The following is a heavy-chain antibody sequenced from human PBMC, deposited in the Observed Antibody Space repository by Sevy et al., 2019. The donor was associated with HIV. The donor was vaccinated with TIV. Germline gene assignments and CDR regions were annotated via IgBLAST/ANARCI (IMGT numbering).Heavy chain of an antibody. V-gene: IGHV3-21*05. CDR2: ISTRTDHI. Sequence: GGSLRLSCTASGYTFPAFSFNWVRQAPGKGLEWLSYISTRTDHIYYADSAKGRFTSFRDDAKNSVYLEMKSLRDQDTALYYCVRRGVDAYNVYFDLWGQGTLVIVSS. CDR1: GYTFPAFS. CDR3: VRRGVDAYNVYFDL. J-gene: IGHJ4*02. D-gene: IGHD3-10*01.